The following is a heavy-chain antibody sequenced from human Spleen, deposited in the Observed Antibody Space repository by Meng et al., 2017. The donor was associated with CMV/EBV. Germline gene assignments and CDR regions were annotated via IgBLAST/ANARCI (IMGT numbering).Heavy chain of an antibody. J-gene: IGHJ4*02. CDR3: ARYQLLYSNYFDY. Sequence: SETLSLTCTVSGGSVSSGSYYWSWIRQPPGKGLEWIGHTYYTGSTSYNPSLKSRVTMSVDTSRNQFSLKLSSVTAADTAVYYCARYQLLYSNYFDYWGQGTLVTVSS. CDR1: GGSVSSGSYY. CDR2: TYYTGST. V-gene: IGHV4-61*01. D-gene: IGHD2-2*02.